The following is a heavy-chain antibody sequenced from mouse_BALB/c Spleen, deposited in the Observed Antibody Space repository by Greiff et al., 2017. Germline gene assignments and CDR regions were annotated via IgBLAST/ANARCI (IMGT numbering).Heavy chain of an antibody. Sequence: VQLVESGPGLVQPSQTLSITCTVSGFSLTSYGVHWVRQSPGKGLEWLGVIWSGGSTDYNAAFISRLSISKDNSKSQVFFKMNSLQANDTAIYYCARSDGYYGSFAYWGQGTLVTVSA. J-gene: IGHJ3*01. V-gene: IGHV2-2*02. CDR1: GFSLTSYG. CDR3: ARSDGYYGSFAY. D-gene: IGHD1-1*01. CDR2: IWSGGST.